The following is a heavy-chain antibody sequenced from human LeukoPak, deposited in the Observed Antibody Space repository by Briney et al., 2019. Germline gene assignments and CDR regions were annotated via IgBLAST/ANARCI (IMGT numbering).Heavy chain of an antibody. D-gene: IGHD3-3*01. Sequence: GASLQISCKCLGSIFSSYSIGWVRQLPGKGLEWMGIIYPDVSDTRYSPSFQGQVTISADRSFSTAYLRWSSLKASDTAMYYCARQYYDFWSGYPRQTYYFDYWGQGTLVTVSS. CDR2: IYPDVSDT. CDR3: ARQYYDFWSGYPRQTYYFDY. V-gene: IGHV5-51*01. J-gene: IGHJ4*02. CDR1: GSIFSSYS.